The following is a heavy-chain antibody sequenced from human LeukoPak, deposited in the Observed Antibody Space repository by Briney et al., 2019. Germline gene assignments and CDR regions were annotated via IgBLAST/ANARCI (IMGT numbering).Heavy chain of an antibody. CDR1: GFTFSSYA. CDR3: APKGRWLQLQSYFDY. D-gene: IGHD5-24*01. Sequence: GGSLRLSCAASGFTFSSYAMHWVRPAPGKGLEWVAVISYDGNNKYSADSVKGRFTISRDNSKNTLYLQMNTLRAEDTAVYYCAPKGRWLQLQSYFDYWGQGTLVTVSS. CDR2: ISYDGNNK. J-gene: IGHJ4*02. V-gene: IGHV3-30-3*01.